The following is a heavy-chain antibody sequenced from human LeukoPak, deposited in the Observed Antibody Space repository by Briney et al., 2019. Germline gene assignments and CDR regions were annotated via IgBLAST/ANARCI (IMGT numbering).Heavy chain of an antibody. CDR1: GFTFSGSA. D-gene: IGHD3-22*01. J-gene: IGHJ4*02. CDR2: IWYDGSNK. CDR3: ARDLRDVTEYYYDSSGYYY. Sequence: GGSLRLSCAASGFTFSGSAMHWVRQASGKGLEWVAVIWYDGSNKYYADSVKGRFTISRDNSKNTLYLQMNSLRAEDTAVYYCARDLRDVTEYYYDSSGYYYWGQGTLVTVSS. V-gene: IGHV3-33*08.